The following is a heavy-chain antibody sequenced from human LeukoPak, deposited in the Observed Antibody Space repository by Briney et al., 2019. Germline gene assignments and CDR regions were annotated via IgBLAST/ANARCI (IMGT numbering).Heavy chain of an antibody. V-gene: IGHV4-59*11. CDR3: ATTPFPGIAAAGTDY. D-gene: IGHD6-13*01. CDR1: GGSISSHY. CDR2: IYYSGST. J-gene: IGHJ4*02. Sequence: PSETLSLTCTVSGGSISSHYWSWIRQPPGKGLEWIGYIYYSGSTNYNPSLKSRVTISVDTSKNQFSLKLSSVTAADTAVYYCATTPFPGIAAAGTDYWGQGTLVTVSS.